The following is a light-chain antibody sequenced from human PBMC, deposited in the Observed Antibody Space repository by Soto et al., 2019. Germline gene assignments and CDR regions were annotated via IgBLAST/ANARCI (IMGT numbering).Light chain of an antibody. CDR3: QQYNPYSLTRP. CDR2: RTS. J-gene: IGKJ1*01. Sequence: DIQMTQSPSTLSASVGDTVTITYRASQTISGWLAWYKHKPGKAPKLLIYRTSTVENGVPSRFSGSGSGTEFSLSISTLHSVDSARDWCQQYNPYSLTRPFGQGTRVQI. V-gene: IGKV1-5*03. CDR1: QTISGW.